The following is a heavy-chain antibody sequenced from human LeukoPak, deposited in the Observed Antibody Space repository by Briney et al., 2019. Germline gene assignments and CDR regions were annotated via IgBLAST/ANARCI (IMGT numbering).Heavy chain of an antibody. CDR3: ARVSGDYGITYFDY. CDR1: GYSITSSSW. Sequence: PSETLSLTCAVSGYSITSSSWWGWIRQPPGKGLEWIGYIYHSGTTYYNPSLQSRVTMSVDTSKNQFSLKLSSVTAADTAVYYCARVSGDYGITYFDYWGQGTLVTVSS. V-gene: IGHV4-28*03. D-gene: IGHD4-17*01. J-gene: IGHJ4*02. CDR2: IYHSGTT.